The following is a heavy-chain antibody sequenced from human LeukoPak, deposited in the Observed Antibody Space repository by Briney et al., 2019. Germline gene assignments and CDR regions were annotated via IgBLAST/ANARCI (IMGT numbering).Heavy chain of an antibody. CDR2: IYYSGIT. CDR3: ARVRRSLNWFDS. J-gene: IGHJ5*01. Sequence: SETLSLACAVSGDSISTTNYYWGWIRQPPGKGLEWIGIIYYSGITHYNPSLKSRVTILVDTSKNQFSLKLSSVTDADTAVYYCARVRRSLNWFDSWGQGTLVTVSS. D-gene: IGHD3-3*01. V-gene: IGHV4-39*01. CDR1: GDSISTTNYY.